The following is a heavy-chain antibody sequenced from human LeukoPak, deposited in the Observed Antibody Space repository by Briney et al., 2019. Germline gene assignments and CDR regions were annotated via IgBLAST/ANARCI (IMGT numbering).Heavy chain of an antibody. CDR2: IYSGGST. J-gene: IGHJ3*02. V-gene: IGHV3-66*02. D-gene: IGHD2-15*01. CDR3: AGIPGGNAFDI. CDR1: GFTVSSNY. Sequence: GGSLRLSCAASGFTVSSNYMSWVRQAPGKGLKWVLVIYSGGSTYYADSVKGRFTISRDNSKNTLYLQMNSLRAEDTAVYYCAGIPGGNAFDIWGQGTMVTVSS.